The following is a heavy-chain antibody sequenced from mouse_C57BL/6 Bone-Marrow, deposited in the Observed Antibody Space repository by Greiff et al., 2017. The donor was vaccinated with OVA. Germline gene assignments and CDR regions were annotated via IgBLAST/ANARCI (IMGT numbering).Heavy chain of an antibody. D-gene: IGHD1-1*01. CDR2: IRYDGSN. V-gene: IGHV3-6*01. Sequence: EPGPGLVKPSQSLSLTCSVTGYSITSGYYWYWIRQFPGNKLEWMGYIRYDGSNNYNPSLKNRISITLDTSKNQFFLKLNSVTTEDTATYYCARGITTVAYLDYWGQGTTLTVSS. J-gene: IGHJ2*01. CDR3: ARGITTVAYLDY. CDR1: GYSITSGYY.